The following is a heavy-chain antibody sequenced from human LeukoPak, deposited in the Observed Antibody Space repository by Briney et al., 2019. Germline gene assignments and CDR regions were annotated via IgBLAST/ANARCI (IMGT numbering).Heavy chain of an antibody. CDR1: GGSISSGGYY. D-gene: IGHD6-13*01. J-gene: IGHJ3*02. V-gene: IGHV4-30-2*01. CDR3: ARVIGIAAAGGIGTDAFDI. CDR2: IYHSGST. Sequence: SQTLSLTCTVSGGSISSGGYYWSWIRQPPGKGLEWIGYIYHSGSTYYNPSLKSRVTISVDTSKNQFSLKLSSVTAADTAVYYCARVIGIAAAGGIGTDAFDIWGQGTMVTVSS.